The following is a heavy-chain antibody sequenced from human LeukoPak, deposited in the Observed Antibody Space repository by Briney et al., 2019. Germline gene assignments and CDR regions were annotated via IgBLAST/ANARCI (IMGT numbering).Heavy chain of an antibody. J-gene: IGHJ3*02. CDR2: ISSSSSYI. D-gene: IGHD4-17*01. CDR1: GFTFSSYS. CDR3: AREGTVTTVGAFDI. V-gene: IGHV3-21*01. Sequence: GGSLRLSCAASGFTFSSYSMNWVRQAPGKGLEWVSSISSSSSYIYYADSVKGRFTISRDNAKNSLYLQMNSLRAEDTAVYYCAREGTVTTVGAFDIWGQGTVVTVSS.